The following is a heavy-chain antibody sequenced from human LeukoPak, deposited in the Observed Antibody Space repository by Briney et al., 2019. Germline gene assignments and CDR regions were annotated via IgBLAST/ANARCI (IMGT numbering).Heavy chain of an antibody. CDR1: GGSFSGYY. D-gene: IGHD5-18*01. CDR2: INHSRST. CDR3: ARGKSRGYSGGNWSDP. V-gene: IGHV4-34*01. J-gene: IGHJ5*02. Sequence: SETLSLTCAVYGGSFSGYYWSWIRQPPGKGLEWVGEINHSRSTNYNPSLKSRVTISVDTSKNQFSLKLSSVTAADTAVYYCARGKSRGYSGGNWSDPWGQGTLVTVSS.